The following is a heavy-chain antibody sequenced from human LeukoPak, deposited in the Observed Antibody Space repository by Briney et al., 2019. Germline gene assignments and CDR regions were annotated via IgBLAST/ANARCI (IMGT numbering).Heavy chain of an antibody. CDR3: ASTYPYYNGPIDY. V-gene: IGHV1-2*02. J-gene: IGHJ4*02. Sequence: ASVKVSCKASGYTFTGYYMHWVRQAPGQGLEWMGWINPNSGGTNYAQKFQGRVTMTRDTSISTAYMELSRLRSDDTAVYYCASTYPYYNGPIDYWGQGTLVTVSS. D-gene: IGHD1-14*01. CDR1: GYTFTGYY. CDR2: INPNSGGT.